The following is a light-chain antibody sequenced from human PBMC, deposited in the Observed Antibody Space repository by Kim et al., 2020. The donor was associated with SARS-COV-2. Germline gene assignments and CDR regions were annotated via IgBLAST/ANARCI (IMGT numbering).Light chain of an antibody. CDR2: WAS. CDR1: QSVLYNSNNRNY. J-gene: IGKJ5*01. CDR3: QQYYITPIT. Sequence: ATIYCKSSQSVLYNSNNRNYLAWYQQRPGQPPKLLMYWASTREYGVPDRFSGSGSGTDFTLTISSLQAEDVAVYYCQQYYITPITFGQGTRLEIK. V-gene: IGKV4-1*01.